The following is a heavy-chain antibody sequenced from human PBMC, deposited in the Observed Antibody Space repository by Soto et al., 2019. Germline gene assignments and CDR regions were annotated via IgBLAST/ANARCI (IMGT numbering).Heavy chain of an antibody. CDR1: GGTFSSYA. CDR3: GRDRCSSTSCYNFDY. J-gene: IGHJ4*02. Sequence: GASVKVSCKASGGTFSSYAISWVRQAPGQGLEWMGGIIPIFGTANYAQKFQGRVTITADESTSTAYMELSSLRSEDTAVYYCGRDRCSSTSCYNFDYWGQGTLVTVSS. V-gene: IGHV1-69*13. D-gene: IGHD2-2*02. CDR2: IIPIFGTA.